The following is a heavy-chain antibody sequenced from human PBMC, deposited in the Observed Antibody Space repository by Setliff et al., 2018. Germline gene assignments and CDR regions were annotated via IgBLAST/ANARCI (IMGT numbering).Heavy chain of an antibody. V-gene: IGHV4-39*01. CDR2: IYDSGSS. D-gene: IGHD2-15*01. CDR1: GGSISDNGYF. CDR3: GRGFSRIEGWGNWFDP. J-gene: IGHJ5*02. Sequence: PSETLSLTCTVPGGSISDNGYFWGWLRQAPGKGLEWIGNIYDSGSSNYNASLKSRLIITRDTSKNQISLKLTSVTAADTAVYYCGRGFSRIEGWGNWFDPWGQGILVTSPQ.